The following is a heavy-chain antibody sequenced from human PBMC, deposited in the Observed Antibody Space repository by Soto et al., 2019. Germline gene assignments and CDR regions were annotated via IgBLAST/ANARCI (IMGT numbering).Heavy chain of an antibody. V-gene: IGHV3-30-3*01. CDR1: GFTFSSYA. CDR3: ARGRYYDSSGYYFRLDY. CDR2: ISYDGSNK. Sequence: QVQLVESGGGVVLPGRSLRLSCAASGFTFSSYAMHWVRQAPGKGLEWVAVISYDGSNKYYADSVKGRFTISRDNSKNTLYLQMNSLRAEDTAVYYCARGRYYDSSGYYFRLDYWGQGTLVTVSS. J-gene: IGHJ4*02. D-gene: IGHD3-22*01.